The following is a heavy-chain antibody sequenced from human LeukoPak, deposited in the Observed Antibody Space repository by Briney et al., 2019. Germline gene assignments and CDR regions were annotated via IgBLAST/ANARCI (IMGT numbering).Heavy chain of an antibody. J-gene: IGHJ3*02. Sequence: HAGGSLRLSCAASGFTFSSYAMSWVRQAPGKGLEWVSAISGSGGSTYYANSVKGRFTISRDNSKNTLYLQMNSLRAEDTAVYYCAREGTLNGAGGAAFDIWGQGTMVTVSS. CDR2: ISGSGGST. V-gene: IGHV3-23*01. CDR1: GFTFSSYA. CDR3: AREGTLNGAGGAAFDI. D-gene: IGHD1-26*01.